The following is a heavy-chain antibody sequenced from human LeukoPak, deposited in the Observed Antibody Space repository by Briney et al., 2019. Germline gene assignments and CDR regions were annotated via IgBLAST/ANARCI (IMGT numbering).Heavy chain of an antibody. Sequence: PSETLSLTCTVSGGSISSYYWSWIRQPAGKGLEWIGRIYTSGSTNYNPSLKSRVTMSVDTSKNQFSLKLSSVTAADTAVYYCARDANYNFWSDIYYYYMDVWGKGTTVTVSS. D-gene: IGHD3-3*01. V-gene: IGHV4-4*07. CDR3: ARDANYNFWSDIYYYYMDV. J-gene: IGHJ6*03. CDR2: IYTSGST. CDR1: GGSISSYY.